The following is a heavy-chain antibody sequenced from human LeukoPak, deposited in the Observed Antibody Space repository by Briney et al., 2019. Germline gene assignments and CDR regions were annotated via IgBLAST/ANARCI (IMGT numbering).Heavy chain of an antibody. D-gene: IGHD5-18*01. CDR3: ASSPLPGYSYGSYYFDY. J-gene: IGHJ4*02. Sequence: PGGSLRLSCAASGFTFSSYAMHWVRQAPGKGLEYVSAISSNRGSTYYANSVKGRFTISRGNSKNTLYLQMNSLRAEDTAVYYCASSPLPGYSYGSYYFDYWGQGTLVTVSS. CDR1: GFTFSSYA. CDR2: ISSNRGST. V-gene: IGHV3-64*01.